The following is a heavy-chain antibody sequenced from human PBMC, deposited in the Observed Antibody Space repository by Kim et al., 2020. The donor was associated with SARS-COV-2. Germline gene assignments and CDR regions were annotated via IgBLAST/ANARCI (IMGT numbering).Heavy chain of an antibody. D-gene: IGHD3-22*01. CDR3: TRALPHYYDSSGSSTYYFNY. J-gene: IGHJ4*02. V-gene: IGHV1-18*04. CDR2: ISGKGDT. Sequence: ASVKVSCKASGYAFTTYGISWVRQAPGQGLEWMGWISGKGDTKYAQNLQGRVTMTRDTSTATAYVELGSLSSDDTAVYYCTRALPHYYDSSGSSTYYFNYWGQGTLVTVSS. CDR1: GYAFTTYG.